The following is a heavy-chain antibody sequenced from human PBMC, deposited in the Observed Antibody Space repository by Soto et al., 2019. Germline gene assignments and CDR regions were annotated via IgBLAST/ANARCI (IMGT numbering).Heavy chain of an antibody. CDR1: GFTFNNYV. D-gene: IGHD1-26*01. J-gene: IGHJ4*02. CDR3: ARSQLDMRKWDLDY. CDR2: ISYDGNNK. V-gene: IGHV3-30-3*01. Sequence: QVQLVESGGGVVQPGRSLRLSCAASGFTFNNYVMHWVRQAPGKGLQWVALISYDGNNKYYADSVKGRFTISRDTSKNTLYLQMSRLSLEDTAVYYWARSQLDMRKWDLDYWGQGTLVTVSS.